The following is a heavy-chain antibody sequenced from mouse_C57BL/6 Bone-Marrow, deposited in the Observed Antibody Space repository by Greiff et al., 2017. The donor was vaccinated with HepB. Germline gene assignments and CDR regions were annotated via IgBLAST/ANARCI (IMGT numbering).Heavy chain of an antibody. Sequence: EVHLVESGGGLVKPGGSLKLSCAASGFTFSSYAMSWVRQTPEKRLEWVATISDGGSYTYYPDNVKGRFTISRDNAKNNLYLQRSHLKSEDTAMYYCARGDSSGYVLAWFAYWGQGTLVTVSA. CDR1: GFTFSSYA. J-gene: IGHJ3*01. D-gene: IGHD3-2*02. V-gene: IGHV5-4*01. CDR3: ARGDSSGYVLAWFAY. CDR2: ISDGGSYT.